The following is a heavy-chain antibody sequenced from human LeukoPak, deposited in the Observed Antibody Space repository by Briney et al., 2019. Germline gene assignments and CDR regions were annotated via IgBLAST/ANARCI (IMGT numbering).Heavy chain of an antibody. CDR1: GFTFSNYW. D-gene: IGHD4-17*01. J-gene: IGHJ5*02. Sequence: GGSLRLSCAASGFTFSNYWMSWVRQAPGKGLEWVANIKEDGGEKYYVDSVKGRFTISRDNAKKSLSLQMNSLRVEDTAVYYRVTLTTWFDPWGQGTLVTVSS. V-gene: IGHV3-7*01. CDR3: VTLTTWFDP. CDR2: IKEDGGEK.